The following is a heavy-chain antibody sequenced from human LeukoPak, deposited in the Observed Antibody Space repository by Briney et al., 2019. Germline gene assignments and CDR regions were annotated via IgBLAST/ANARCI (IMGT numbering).Heavy chain of an antibody. CDR2: FDPEDGET. CDR1: GYTLTELS. CDR3: ATDDGQQQLVRHY. D-gene: IGHD6-13*01. J-gene: IGHJ4*02. V-gene: IGHV1-24*01. Sequence: GASVKVSCKVSGYTLTELSMHWVRQAPGKGLEWMGGFDPEDGETIYAQKFQGRVTMTEDTSTDTAYMELSSLRSEDTAVYYCATDDGQQQLVRHYWGQGTLATVSS.